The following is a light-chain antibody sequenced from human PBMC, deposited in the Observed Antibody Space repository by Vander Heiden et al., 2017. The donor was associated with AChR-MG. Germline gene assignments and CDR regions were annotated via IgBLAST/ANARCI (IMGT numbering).Light chain of an antibody. V-gene: IGKV1-39*01. J-gene: IGKJ4*01. CDR3: QPGHDPPR. CDR1: QSVSTS. CDR2: ASS. Sequence: DIQMTQSPSSLSASVGDRVTITCRASQSVSTSLNWYQQTPGKAPKLLIYASSSLQSGVPSRFSGSGSGTDFTLTITNLQPEDFATYYCQPGHDPPRFGGGTKVQI.